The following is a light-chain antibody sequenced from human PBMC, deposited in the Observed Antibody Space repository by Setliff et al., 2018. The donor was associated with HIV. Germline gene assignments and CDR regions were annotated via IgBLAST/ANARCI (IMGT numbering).Light chain of an antibody. CDR2: EVS. CDR3: CSYASTGSLV. J-gene: IGLJ1*01. V-gene: IGLV2-23*02. CDR1: SSDVGSYNF. Sequence: QSALTQPASVSGSPGQSITISCAGTSSDVGSYNFVSWYQQHPGKAPKLITYEVSKWPSGVSNHFSGSKSGNTASLTISGLQTEDEAEYYCCSYASTGSLVFGTGTKVTVL.